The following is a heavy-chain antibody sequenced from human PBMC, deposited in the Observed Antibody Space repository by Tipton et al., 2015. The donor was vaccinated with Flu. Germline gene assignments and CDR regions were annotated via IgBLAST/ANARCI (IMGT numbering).Heavy chain of an antibody. CDR2: ISGDGTKT. CDR1: EFIFSTSW. Sequence: GSLRLSCAASEFIFSTSWMHWVRQAPGKGLEWVSRISGDGTKTIYADSVKGRFSMSRDNAKDTVYLQMNSLRVDDTAVYYCAREGGYCNSVTCYKYFQHWGQGTLVTV. CDR3: AREGGYCNSVTCYKYFQH. V-gene: IGHV3-74*01. D-gene: IGHD2-15*01. J-gene: IGHJ1*01.